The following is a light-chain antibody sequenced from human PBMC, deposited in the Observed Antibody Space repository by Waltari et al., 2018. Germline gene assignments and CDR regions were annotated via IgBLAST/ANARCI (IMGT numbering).Light chain of an antibody. CDR3: YCRGSGGAHWV. CDR2: GRN. V-gene: IGLV3-19*01. CDR1: CPRNTY. J-gene: IGLJ3*02. Sequence: SSELTQDPAVSVALGQTVRVTCQGDCPRNTYPTWFQQKAGQAPLLVIYGRNNRPSGIPDRFSASTSGNTASLTITGAQAEDEADYYCYCRGSGGAHWVFGGGTKLTVL.